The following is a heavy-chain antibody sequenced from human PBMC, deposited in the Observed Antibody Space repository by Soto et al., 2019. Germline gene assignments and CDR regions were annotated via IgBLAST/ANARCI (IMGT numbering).Heavy chain of an antibody. Sequence: GGSLRLSCAASGFNFRYYAMTWVRQAPGKGLEWVSSINDNGDSTHYADSVKGRFTISRDNSKNTLYLQMNGLTAEDTAVYFCAKASNSSPWFDSWLESWGQGTLVTVSS. CDR1: GFNFRYYA. V-gene: IGHV3-23*01. CDR2: INDNGDST. CDR3: AKASNSSPWFDSWLES. J-gene: IGHJ5*01. D-gene: IGHD6-6*01.